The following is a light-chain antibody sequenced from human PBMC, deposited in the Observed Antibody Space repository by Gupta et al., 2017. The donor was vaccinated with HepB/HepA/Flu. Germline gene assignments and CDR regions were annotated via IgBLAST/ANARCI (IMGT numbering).Light chain of an antibody. V-gene: IGLV1-47*01. CDR1: TSNIGRNS. J-gene: IGLJ2*01. CDR2: RDY. CDR3: VAWDDTLSGEV. Sequence: GPRVTISCSGGTSNIGRNSVYWYQQFPGSAPQLLIYRDYQRPSGVPERFSGSKSGTSASLAISGLRSGDEAHYYCVAWDDTLSGEVFGGGTKLTVL.